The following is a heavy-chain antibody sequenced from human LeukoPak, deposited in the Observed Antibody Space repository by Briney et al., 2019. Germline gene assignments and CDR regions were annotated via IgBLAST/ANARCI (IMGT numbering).Heavy chain of an antibody. Sequence: ASVKVSCKASGGTFSSYAISWVRQAPGQGLEWMGRIIPILGIANYAQKFQGRVTITADKSTSTAYMELSSLRSEDTAVYYCATVVGAKRVPAFDIWGQGTMVTVSS. V-gene: IGHV1-69*04. D-gene: IGHD1-26*01. CDR1: GGTFSSYA. J-gene: IGHJ3*02. CDR2: IIPILGIA. CDR3: ATVVGAKRVPAFDI.